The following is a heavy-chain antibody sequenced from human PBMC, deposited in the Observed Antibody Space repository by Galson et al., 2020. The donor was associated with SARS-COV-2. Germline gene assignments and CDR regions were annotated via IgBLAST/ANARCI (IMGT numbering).Heavy chain of an antibody. J-gene: IGHJ5*02. CDR1: GGSISSGGYY. CDR3: VRGEAITMVRGVIPRHWFDP. V-gene: IGHV4-31*03. D-gene: IGHD3-10*01. Sequence: SETLSLTCTVSGGSISSGGYYWSWIRQHPGKGLEWTGYIYSSGSTYYNPSLKSRVTIPADTTRNQLSRKLSSVTAADTAVYYCVRGEAITMVRGVIPRHWFDPWGQRTLVTVSS. CDR2: IYSSGST.